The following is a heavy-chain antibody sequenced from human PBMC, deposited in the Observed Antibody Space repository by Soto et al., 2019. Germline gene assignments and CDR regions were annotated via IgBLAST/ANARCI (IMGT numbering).Heavy chain of an antibody. Sequence: GGSLRLSCAASGSTFSSYAMSWVRQGPGKGLEWVSSISSTGSDTYYADSVEGRFTVSRGNSKNTLYLQMSSLRAEDTAVYYCAKGIFQNYYYYAMDVWGQGTTVTVSS. V-gene: IGHV3-23*01. CDR3: AKGIFQNYYYYAMDV. CDR1: GSTFSSYA. CDR2: ISSTGSDT. J-gene: IGHJ6*02. D-gene: IGHD2-15*01.